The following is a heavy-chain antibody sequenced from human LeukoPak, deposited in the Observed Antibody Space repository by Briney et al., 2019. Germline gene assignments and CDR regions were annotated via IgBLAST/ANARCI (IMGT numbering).Heavy chain of an antibody. Sequence: ASVKVSCKASGYTFTSYVISWVRPAPGQGLEWMGWISAYSGNTYYSQNLQGRVTMTTDTSTSTAYMELRSLTSDDTAVYYCARVDSGGHSDFDYFDYWGQGTLVTVSS. CDR1: GYTFTSYV. CDR2: ISAYSGNT. J-gene: IGHJ4*02. V-gene: IGHV1-18*01. CDR3: ARVDSGGHSDFDYFDY. D-gene: IGHD4-23*01.